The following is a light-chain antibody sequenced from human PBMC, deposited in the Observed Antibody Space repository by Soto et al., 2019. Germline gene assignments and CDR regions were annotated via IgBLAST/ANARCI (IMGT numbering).Light chain of an antibody. J-gene: IGKJ5*01. Sequence: IQMTQSPSSLSASVGDRVTITVRASQGISSWLAWYQQKPGKAPKLLIYAASSLQSGVPARFSGSGSGTDFTLTISSLEPEDFAVYYCQQRSNWPPTFGQGTRLEI. V-gene: IGKV1-12*01. CDR1: QGISSW. CDR2: AAS. CDR3: QQRSNWPPT.